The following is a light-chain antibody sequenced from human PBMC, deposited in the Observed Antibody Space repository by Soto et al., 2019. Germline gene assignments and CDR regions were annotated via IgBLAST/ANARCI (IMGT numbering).Light chain of an antibody. CDR3: CSYAGNYGV. J-gene: IGLJ2*01. Sequence: QSALTQPRSVSGSPGQSVTISCTGTSSDVGGYDYVSWYQQHPDKAPKLMIYDVNKRPSGVPDRFSGSKSGNTASLTISGLQAEDEADYYCCSYAGNYGVFGGGTKVTVL. V-gene: IGLV2-11*01. CDR2: DVN. CDR1: SSDVGGYDY.